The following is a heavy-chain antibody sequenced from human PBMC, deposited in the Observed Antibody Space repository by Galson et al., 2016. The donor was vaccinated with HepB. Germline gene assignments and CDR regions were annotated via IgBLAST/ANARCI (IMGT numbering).Heavy chain of an antibody. D-gene: IGHD2-8*01. CDR2: MNPKSGNT. CDR1: GYTFSNYD. CDR3: ARGGTLPTTNLYGMDA. J-gene: IGHJ6*02. V-gene: IGHV1-8*01. Sequence: SVKVSCKASGYTFSNYDINWVRQAPGQGPEWMAWMNPKSGNTGYAQSFKARVTMTRDTSISTAYMELYSLTSEDTAVYFCARGGTLPTTNLYGMDAWGQGTPVTVSS.